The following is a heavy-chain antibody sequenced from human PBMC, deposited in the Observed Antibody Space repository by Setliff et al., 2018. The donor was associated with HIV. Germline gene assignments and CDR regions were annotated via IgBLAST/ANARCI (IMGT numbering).Heavy chain of an antibody. CDR1: GYRFIGHY. J-gene: IGHJ4*01. Sequence: ASVKVSCKTSGYRFIGHYLHWVRLAPGQGPEWVGGINPETGDPNYAQKFRGRVLMTRDTSITTAFLHVAKLTSDDAAIYYCATGIPSDLDYWGQGTLVTVSS. CDR3: ATGIPSDLDY. D-gene: IGHD2-21*01. CDR2: INPETGDP. V-gene: IGHV1-2*02.